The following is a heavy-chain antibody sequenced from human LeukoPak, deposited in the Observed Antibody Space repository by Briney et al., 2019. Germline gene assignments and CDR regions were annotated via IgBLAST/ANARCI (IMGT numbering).Heavy chain of an antibody. CDR1: GFTFSSYA. CDR3: ARGYCSGGSCYSVFWFDP. CDR2: IIGSGGFT. V-gene: IGHV3-23*01. Sequence: GGSLRLSCAASGFTFSSYAMNWVGRAPGKGLEWVSTIIGSGGFTYYADSVKGRFTISRDNSKNTLYLQMNSLRAEDTAVYYCARGYCSGGSCYSVFWFDPWGQGTLVTVSS. J-gene: IGHJ5*02. D-gene: IGHD2-15*01.